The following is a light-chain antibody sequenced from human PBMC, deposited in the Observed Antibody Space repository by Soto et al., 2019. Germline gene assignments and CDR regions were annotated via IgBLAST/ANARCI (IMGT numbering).Light chain of an antibody. CDR1: QSISSL. CDR2: KAS. Sequence: DIQMTQSPSTLSASVGDRVTITCRASQSISSLLAWYQQKPGRAPTLLIYKASTLESGVPSRFSGGGSGTEFSLTISSLQPDDSATYYCQQYNSYPLTFGQGTRLEIK. V-gene: IGKV1-5*03. J-gene: IGKJ5*01. CDR3: QQYNSYPLT.